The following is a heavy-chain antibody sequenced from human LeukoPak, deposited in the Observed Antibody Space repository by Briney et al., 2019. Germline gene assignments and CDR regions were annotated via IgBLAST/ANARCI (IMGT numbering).Heavy chain of an antibody. CDR2: IRYDGSDK. Sequence: GGSLRLSCAASGFTFSSYGMHWVRQAPGKGLEWVAFIRYDGSDKYYADSVKGRFTVSRDNSKNTLYLQMNSLRAEDTTVYYCAKASGQAGYCSSTSCHYTFDYWGQGTLVTVTS. V-gene: IGHV3-30*02. CDR3: AKASGQAGYCSSTSCHYTFDY. D-gene: IGHD2-2*01. J-gene: IGHJ4*02. CDR1: GFTFSSYG.